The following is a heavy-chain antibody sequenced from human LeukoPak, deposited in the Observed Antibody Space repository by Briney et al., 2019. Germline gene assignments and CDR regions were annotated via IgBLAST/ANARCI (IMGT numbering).Heavy chain of an antibody. J-gene: IGHJ5*02. Sequence: SETLSLTCTVSGGSISSSSYYWGWIRQPPGKGLEWIGSIYYSGSTYYNPSLKSRVTISVDTSKNQFSLKLSSVTAADTAVYYCARRSVVVPAAISDWFDPWGQGTLVTVSS. CDR1: GGSISSSSYY. CDR3: ARRSVVVPAAISDWFDP. V-gene: IGHV4-39*01. CDR2: IYYSGST. D-gene: IGHD2-2*01.